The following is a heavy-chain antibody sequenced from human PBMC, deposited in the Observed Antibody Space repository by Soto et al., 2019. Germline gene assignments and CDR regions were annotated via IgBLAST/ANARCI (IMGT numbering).Heavy chain of an antibody. Sequence: GESLKISCKGSGYSFTSYWIGWVRQMPGKGLEWMGIIHPGDSDTRYSPSFQGQVTISADKSISTAYLQWSSLKASDTAMYYCARGGDGSYYYYGMDVRGQGTKVTVSS. V-gene: IGHV5-51*01. CDR1: GYSFTSYW. CDR2: IHPGDSDT. CDR3: ARGGDGSYYYYGMDV. D-gene: IGHD2-21*01. J-gene: IGHJ6*02.